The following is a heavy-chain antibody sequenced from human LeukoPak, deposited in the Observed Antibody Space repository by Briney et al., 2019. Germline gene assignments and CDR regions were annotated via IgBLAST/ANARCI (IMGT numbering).Heavy chain of an antibody. J-gene: IGHJ3*02. CDR3: ARGRYCSADICSGGDAFDI. Sequence: SETLSLTCTVSGGSINNYYWSWIRQPAGKGLEWIGRIYTRGSTNYNPSHKSRVTMSVDTSKNQFSLKLSSVTAADTAVYYCARGRYCSADICSGGDAFDIWGQGTMVSVSS. CDR1: GGSINNYY. D-gene: IGHD2-15*01. CDR2: IYTRGST. V-gene: IGHV4-4*07.